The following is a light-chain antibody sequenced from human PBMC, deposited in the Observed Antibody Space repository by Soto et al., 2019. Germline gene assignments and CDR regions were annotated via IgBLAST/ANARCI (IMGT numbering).Light chain of an antibody. Sequence: EIVLTQSPATLSLSPGERVTLSCRASQSVSSYLAWYQQKPGQAPRLLIHDASNRATGIPVRFSGSGSGTDFTLTISSLEPEDFAVYYCQQRTNWPPTFGQGTRLEIK. CDR2: DAS. J-gene: IGKJ5*01. V-gene: IGKV3-11*01. CDR1: QSVSSY. CDR3: QQRTNWPPT.